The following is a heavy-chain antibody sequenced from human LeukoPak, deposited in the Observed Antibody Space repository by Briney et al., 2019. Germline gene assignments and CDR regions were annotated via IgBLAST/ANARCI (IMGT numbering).Heavy chain of an antibody. Sequence: PSETLSLTCTVSGGSISSGGYYWSWIRQHPGKGLEWIGYIYYTGSTYYNPSLKSRVTISLDTSKNQFSLKLISVTAADTAVYYCARQPRASVGGWYSFDPWGQGTLVTVSS. CDR3: ARQPRASVGGWYSFDP. CDR1: GGSISSGGYY. D-gene: IGHD6-19*01. V-gene: IGHV4-31*03. J-gene: IGHJ5*02. CDR2: IYYTGST.